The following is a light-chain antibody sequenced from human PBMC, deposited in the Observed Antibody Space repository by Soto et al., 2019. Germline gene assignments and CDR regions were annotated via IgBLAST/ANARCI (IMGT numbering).Light chain of an antibody. J-gene: IGKJ5*01. V-gene: IGKV3-11*01. CDR2: DAS. CDR3: QQRSNWHPIT. Sequence: EILLTQSPATLSLSPGERATLSCRASQSVSSYLAWYQQKPGQPPRLLIYDASNRANGIPARFSGSGSGTDFTLTISSLEPEDFAVYYCQQRSNWHPITFGQGTRLEIK. CDR1: QSVSSY.